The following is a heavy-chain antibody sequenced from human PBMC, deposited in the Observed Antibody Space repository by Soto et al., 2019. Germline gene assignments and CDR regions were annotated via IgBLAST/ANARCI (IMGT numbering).Heavy chain of an antibody. V-gene: IGHV4-59*01. J-gene: IGHJ4*01. Sequence: SETLSLTCTVSGAPITINYWSWIRQAPGKGLEWIGYIYYSGSTTYNPSLKSRVTMSADTSKDQFSLKLNSVTAADTAVYYCARDAGGPCDHWGPGILVTVS. D-gene: IGHD2-15*01. CDR1: GAPITINY. CDR3: ARDAGGPCDH. CDR2: IYYSGST.